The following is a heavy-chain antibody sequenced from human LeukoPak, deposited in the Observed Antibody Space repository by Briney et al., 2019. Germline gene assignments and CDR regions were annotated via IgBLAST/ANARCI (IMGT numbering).Heavy chain of an antibody. D-gene: IGHD3-9*01. J-gene: IGHJ3*02. V-gene: IGHV4-59*01. Sequence: SETLSLTCTVSGGSISSYYWSWIRQPPGKGLEWIGYINYSGTTNYNPSLKSRVTISVDTSKNQFSLKLSSVTAADTAVYYCARGLPYYDILTGYYLNAFDIWGQGTMVTVSS. CDR1: GGSISSYY. CDR3: ARGLPYYDILTGYYLNAFDI. CDR2: INYSGTT.